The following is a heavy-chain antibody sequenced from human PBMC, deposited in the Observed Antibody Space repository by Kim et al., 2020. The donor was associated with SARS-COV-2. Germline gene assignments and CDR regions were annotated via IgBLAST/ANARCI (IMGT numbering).Heavy chain of an antibody. D-gene: IGHD3-10*01. J-gene: IGHJ4*02. CDR2: ISSSSSYI. Sequence: GGSLRLSCAASGFTFSSYSMNWVRQAPGKGLEWVSSISSSSSYIYYADSVKGRFTISRDNAKNSLYLQMNSLRAEDTAVYYCARWHYGSGSYRFDYWGQGTLVTVSS. CDR3: ARWHYGSGSYRFDY. CDR1: GFTFSSYS. V-gene: IGHV3-21*01.